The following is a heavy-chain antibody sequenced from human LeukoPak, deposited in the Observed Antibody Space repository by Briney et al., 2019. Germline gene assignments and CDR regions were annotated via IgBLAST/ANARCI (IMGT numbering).Heavy chain of an antibody. Sequence: ASVKVSCKASGYTFTGHYMHWVRLAPGQGLDWMVWINPNSGGSNYAQKFQGRVTMTRDTSISTAYMELSRLRSDDTAVYYCARGTTVTSDYHYFGMDVWGQGTTVTVPS. D-gene: IGHD4-17*01. CDR3: ARGTTVTSDYHYFGMDV. V-gene: IGHV1-2*02. CDR1: GYTFTGHY. J-gene: IGHJ6*02. CDR2: INPNSGGS.